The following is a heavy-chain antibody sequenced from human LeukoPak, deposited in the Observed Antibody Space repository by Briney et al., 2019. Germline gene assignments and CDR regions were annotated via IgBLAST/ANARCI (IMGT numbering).Heavy chain of an antibody. CDR3: AREGVAITASGRGAFDI. Sequence: ASVKVSCKASGYTFVSYDINWVRQATGQGPEWMGWMSPKSGNTGYAQKFQGRVTMTRDTSTSTVYMDLSSLTSEDTGVYYCAREGVAITASGRGAFDIWGQGAMVTVSS. J-gene: IGHJ3*02. CDR1: GYTFVSYD. CDR2: MSPKSGNT. D-gene: IGHD5-12*01. V-gene: IGHV1-8*01.